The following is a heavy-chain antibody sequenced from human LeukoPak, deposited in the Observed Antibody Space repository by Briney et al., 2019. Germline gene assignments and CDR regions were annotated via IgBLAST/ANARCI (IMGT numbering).Heavy chain of an antibody. J-gene: IGHJ5*02. D-gene: IGHD6-13*01. Sequence: SETLSHTCTVSGGSIISHYWSWIRQPPGKGLEWIGYIYYSGSTNYNPSLKSRVTISVDASKNQFSLKLSSVTAADTAVYYCARELSSSWYWFDPWGQGTLVTVSS. CDR1: GGSIISHY. V-gene: IGHV4-59*11. CDR2: IYYSGST. CDR3: ARELSSSWYWFDP.